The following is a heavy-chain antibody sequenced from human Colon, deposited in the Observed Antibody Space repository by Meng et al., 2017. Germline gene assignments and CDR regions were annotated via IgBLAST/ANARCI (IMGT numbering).Heavy chain of an antibody. CDR3: TRDKIVEPTILDC. V-gene: IGHV3-7*01. CDR2: INQDESEI. J-gene: IGHJ4*02. CDR1: GFTFSSYW. D-gene: IGHD1-14*01. Sequence: GESLKISCAASGFTFSSYWMSWVRQAPGKGPEWVANINQDESEIYYVDSVKGRFTIYRDNAKNLLYLQMNSLRDEDTAVYYCTRDKIVEPTILDCWGQGTLVTVSS.